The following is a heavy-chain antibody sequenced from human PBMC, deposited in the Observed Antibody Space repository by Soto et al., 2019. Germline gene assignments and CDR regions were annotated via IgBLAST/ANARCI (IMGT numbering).Heavy chain of an antibody. CDR3: ARAATYYYDSSGYYYYFDY. V-gene: IGHV3-48*02. D-gene: IGHD3-22*01. Sequence: GGSLRLSCAASGFTFSSYSMNWVRQAPGKGLEWVSYISSSSSTIYYADSVKGRFTISRDNAKNSLYLQMNSLRDEDTAVYYCARAATYYYDSSGYYYYFDYWGQGTLVTVSS. CDR2: ISSSSSTI. J-gene: IGHJ4*02. CDR1: GFTFSSYS.